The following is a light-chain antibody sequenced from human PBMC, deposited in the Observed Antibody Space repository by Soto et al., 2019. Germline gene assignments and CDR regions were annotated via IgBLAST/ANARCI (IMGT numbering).Light chain of an antibody. CDR1: QSVSSTY. J-gene: IGKJ1*01. CDR3: RHYINSQWT. V-gene: IGKV3-20*01. Sequence: EIVLTQSPCTLSLSPGERATLSCRPSQSVSSTYLDWYQQKPGQPPRLLIYAASSMATGIPDRFSGGASATDFTLTISRLEPEDFAVYYCRHYINSQWTFGQGTKVEIK. CDR2: AAS.